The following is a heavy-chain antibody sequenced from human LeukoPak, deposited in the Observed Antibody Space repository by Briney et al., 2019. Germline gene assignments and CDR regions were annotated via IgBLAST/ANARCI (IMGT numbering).Heavy chain of an antibody. CDR3: AKDIYIRGWEIYYLDS. CDR2: ISGSGGST. Sequence: PGGSLRLSCAASGFTFSSYAMSWVRQAPGKGLEWVSAISGSGGSTYYADSVKGRFTISRDNSKNTLYLQMNSLRPEDTAVYYCAKDIYIRGWEIYYLDSWGQGALVTVSS. J-gene: IGHJ4*02. CDR1: GFTFSSYA. V-gene: IGHV3-23*01. D-gene: IGHD6-19*01.